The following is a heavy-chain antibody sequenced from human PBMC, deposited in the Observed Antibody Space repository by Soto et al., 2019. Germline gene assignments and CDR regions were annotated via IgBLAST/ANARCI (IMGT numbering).Heavy chain of an antibody. V-gene: IGHV3-11*06. Sequence: QVQLVESGGGLVKPGGSLRLSCAASGFTFSDYYMNWIRQAPGKGLEWLSYSGGRSAYTNYAASEKGRFTISRDNSKNSLFLQLTGLKDEDTAVYYGARAVGNYYGMDVWGQGTTVTVSS. J-gene: IGHJ6*02. CDR2: SGGRSAYT. D-gene: IGHD1-26*01. CDR1: GFTFSDYY. CDR3: ARAVGNYYGMDV.